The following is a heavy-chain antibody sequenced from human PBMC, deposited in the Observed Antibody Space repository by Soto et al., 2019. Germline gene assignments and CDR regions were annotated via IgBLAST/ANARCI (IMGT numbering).Heavy chain of an antibody. V-gene: IGHV4-31*03. CDR3: ASDSYGSLGLDY. CDR2: IYYSGST. J-gene: IGHJ4*02. CDR1: GGSISSGGYY. Sequence: QVQLQESGPGLVKPSQTLSLTCTVSGGSISSGGYYWSWIRQHPGKGLEWIGYIYYSGSTYYNPSLKSRVXXXVXXSKNTFSLKLSSVTAADTAVYYCASDSYGSLGLDYWGQGTLVTVSS. D-gene: IGHD5-18*01.